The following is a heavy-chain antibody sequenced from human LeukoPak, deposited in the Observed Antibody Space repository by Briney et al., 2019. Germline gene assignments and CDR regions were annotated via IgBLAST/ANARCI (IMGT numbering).Heavy chain of an antibody. CDR2: IYYSGST. J-gene: IGHJ4*02. V-gene: IGHV4-39*01. CDR1: GDSISSYY. D-gene: IGHD3-22*01. Sequence: SETLSLTCTVSGDSISSYYWGWIRQPPGKGLDWIGSIYYSGSTYYNPSLKSRFTISVDTPKNQFSLKLSSVTAADTAVYYCVNYYDSSDYQQPNHFDYWGQGTLVTVSS. CDR3: VNYYDSSDYQQPNHFDY.